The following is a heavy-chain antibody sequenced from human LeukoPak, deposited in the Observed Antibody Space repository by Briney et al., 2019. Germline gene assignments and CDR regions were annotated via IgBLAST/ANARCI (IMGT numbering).Heavy chain of an antibody. J-gene: IGHJ4*02. CDR2: TARGRNT. V-gene: IGHV3-23*01. D-gene: IGHD5-18*01. CDR3: AKGNGYSYGRYYFDY. Sequence: TARGRNTYYSASVKGRFTISRDKYKNTLYLQVNSLRAEDTAVYYCAKGNGYSYGRYYFDYWGQGTLVTVSS.